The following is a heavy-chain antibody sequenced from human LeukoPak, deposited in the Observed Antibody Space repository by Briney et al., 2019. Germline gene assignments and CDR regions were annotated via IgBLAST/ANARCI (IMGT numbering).Heavy chain of an antibody. CDR1: GFTFSSYA. CDR2: ISYDGSNK. D-gene: IGHD3-16*01. V-gene: IGHV3-30*07. CDR3: ARVGGGYAFDI. Sequence: GGSLRLSCAASGFTFSSYAMHWVRQAPGKGLEWVAVISYDGSNKYYADSVKGRFTISRENAKNSLYLQMNSLRAGDTAVYYCARVGGGYAFDIWGQGTMVTVSS. J-gene: IGHJ3*02.